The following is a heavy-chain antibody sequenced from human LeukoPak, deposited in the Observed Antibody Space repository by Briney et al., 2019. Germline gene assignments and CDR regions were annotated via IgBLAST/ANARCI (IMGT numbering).Heavy chain of an antibody. J-gene: IGHJ4*02. D-gene: IGHD1-26*01. Sequence: GGSLRLSCTTSGFIFGRYNMSWVRQAPGKGLEWISFIGSKTYGETTEYAASVRGRFTLSRDDSKGIAYLQMNSLRTEDTAVYFCIRPLIVGSLPDYWGRGTLVTVSS. CDR1: GFIFGRYN. CDR2: IGSKTYGETT. V-gene: IGHV3-49*04. CDR3: IRPLIVGSLPDY.